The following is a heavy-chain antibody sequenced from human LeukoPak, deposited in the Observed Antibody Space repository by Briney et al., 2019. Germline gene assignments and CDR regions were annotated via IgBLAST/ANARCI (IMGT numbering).Heavy chain of an antibody. CDR1: GFTFSNYA. D-gene: IGHD6-6*01. CDR2: TSYDESNK. Sequence: GGSLRLSCAASGFTFSNYAMHWVRQAPGKGLEWVAVTSYDESNKYYADSVKGRFTISRDNSKKTLYLQMNSLRGEDTAVYYCARVVVSSSCDYFDYWGQGTLVIVSS. CDR3: ARVVVSSSCDYFDY. J-gene: IGHJ4*02. V-gene: IGHV3-30*04.